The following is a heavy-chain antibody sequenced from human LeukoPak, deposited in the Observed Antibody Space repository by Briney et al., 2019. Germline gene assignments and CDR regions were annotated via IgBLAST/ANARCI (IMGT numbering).Heavy chain of an antibody. J-gene: IGHJ3*02. Sequence: PGRSLRLSCAASGFTFDDYAMHWVRHAPGKGLEWVSGISWNSGSIGYADSVKGRFTISRDNAKNSLYLQMNSLRAEDMDLYYCAKASIVDAFDIRGQGTMVTVSS. V-gene: IGHV3-9*03. CDR2: ISWNSGSI. D-gene: IGHD1-26*01. CDR1: GFTFDDYA. CDR3: AKASIVDAFDI.